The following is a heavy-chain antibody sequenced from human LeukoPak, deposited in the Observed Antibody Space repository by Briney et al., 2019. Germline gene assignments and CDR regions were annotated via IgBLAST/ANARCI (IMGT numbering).Heavy chain of an antibody. CDR3: ARHLSGSYRQAPSETDAFDI. CDR1: GYSFTTYW. J-gene: IGHJ3*02. D-gene: IGHD1-26*01. V-gene: IGHV5-51*01. Sequence: GESLKISCKSSGYSFTTYWIGWVRQMPGKGLDWMGIIFPGDSDTRYSPSFQGQVTISADKSISTAYLQWSSLKASDTAMYYCARHLSGSYRQAPSETDAFDIWGQGTMVTVSS. CDR2: IFPGDSDT.